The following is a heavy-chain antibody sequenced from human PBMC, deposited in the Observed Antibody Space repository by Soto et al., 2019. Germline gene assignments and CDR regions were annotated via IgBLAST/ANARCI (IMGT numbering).Heavy chain of an antibody. D-gene: IGHD6-19*01. J-gene: IGHJ4*02. Sequence: GGSLRLSCEASGFSFSTYSMHWVRQAPGKGLEWVAVISYDGSNKYYADSVKGRFTISRDNSKNTLYLQMNSLRAEDTAVYYCARDVIAVAGHFDYWGQGTLVTVSS. CDR2: ISYDGSNK. CDR3: ARDVIAVAGHFDY. V-gene: IGHV3-30*03. CDR1: GFSFSTYS.